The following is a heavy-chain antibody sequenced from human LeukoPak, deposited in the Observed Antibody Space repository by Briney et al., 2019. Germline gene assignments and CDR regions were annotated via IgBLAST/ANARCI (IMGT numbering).Heavy chain of an antibody. CDR1: GGAISSSSYY. CDR2: IYYSGNA. Sequence: NPSETLSLTCTVSGGAISSSSYYWGWIRQPPGKGLEWIGSIYYSGNAYYNPSLKSRVTISVDTSKNQFSLKLSSVTAADTAVYYCALQPIPPYYYDSSGYYRGAFDIWGQGTMVTVSS. V-gene: IGHV4-39*01. J-gene: IGHJ3*02. D-gene: IGHD3-22*01. CDR3: ALQPIPPYYYDSSGYYRGAFDI.